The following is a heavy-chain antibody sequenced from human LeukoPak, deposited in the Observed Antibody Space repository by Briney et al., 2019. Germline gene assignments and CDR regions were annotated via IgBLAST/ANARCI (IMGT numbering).Heavy chain of an antibody. CDR1: GFTFTTYN. CDR2: ISSSGTYI. V-gene: IGHV3-21*01. CDR3: AKDADIVVSSYFDY. Sequence: GGSLRLSCAAPGFTFTTYNMNWVRQAPGKELEWVSSISSSGTYIYYADSVKGRFTISRDSAKNSLYLQMNSLRAEDTAVYYCAKDADIVVSSYFDYWGQGTLVTVSS. J-gene: IGHJ4*02. D-gene: IGHD2-2*01.